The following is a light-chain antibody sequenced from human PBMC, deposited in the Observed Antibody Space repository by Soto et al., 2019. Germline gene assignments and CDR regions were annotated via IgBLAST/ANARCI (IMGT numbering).Light chain of an antibody. V-gene: IGKV3-20*01. CDR1: QSVTGS. J-gene: IGKJ4*01. CDR3: QQYGGSSLT. CDR2: GAS. Sequence: EIVLTQSPGTLSLSPGERATLSCRASQSVTGSLAWYQQKPGQAPRLLISGASNRATGIPDRFSGSGSWTYITLTSSTVPPEDFAVYFCQQYGGSSLTFGGGTKVEIK.